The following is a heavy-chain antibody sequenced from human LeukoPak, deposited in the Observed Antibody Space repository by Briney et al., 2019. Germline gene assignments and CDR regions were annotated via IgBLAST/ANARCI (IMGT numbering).Heavy chain of an antibody. CDR3: ASDKGHNAFDI. Sequence: GGSLRLSCAASGFTLSSYWMNWVRQAPGKGLEWVANIKQDGSEKYYVDSVKGRFTISRDNAKNSLYLQMNSLRAEDTAVYYCASDKGHNAFDIWGQGTMVTVSS. CDR2: IKQDGSEK. J-gene: IGHJ3*02. CDR1: GFTLSSYW. V-gene: IGHV3-7*01.